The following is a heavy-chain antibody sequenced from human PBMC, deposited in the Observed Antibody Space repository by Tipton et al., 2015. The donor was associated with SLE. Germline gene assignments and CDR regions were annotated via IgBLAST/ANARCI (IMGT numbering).Heavy chain of an antibody. J-gene: IGHJ5*02. Sequence: TLSLTCTVSGGSISSSRYYWGWIRQPPGKGLEWIGSIYYSGSTYYNPSLKSRVTISVDTSKNQFSLKLSSVTAADTAVYYCANLGVGEDPWGQGTLVAVSS. V-gene: IGHV4-39*07. CDR2: IYYSGST. D-gene: IGHD3-16*01. CDR1: GGSISSSRYY. CDR3: ANLGVGEDP.